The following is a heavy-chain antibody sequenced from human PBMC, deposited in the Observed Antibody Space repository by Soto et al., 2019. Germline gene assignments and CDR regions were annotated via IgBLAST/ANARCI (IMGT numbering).Heavy chain of an antibody. CDR1: GGSITSGGFS. J-gene: IGHJ3*01. V-gene: IGHV4-30-2*01. Sequence: QVQLKESGSGLVKPAQTLSLTCAVSGGSITSGGFSWSWIRQPPGKGMEWIGYVHHTGNTDYHPSLGSRVTISLDRSRNLFSLNLTSVTAADTATYYCAKECGGTCLDAFDVWGPGTTVIVSS. CDR2: VHHTGNT. D-gene: IGHD2-15*01. CDR3: AKECGGTCLDAFDV.